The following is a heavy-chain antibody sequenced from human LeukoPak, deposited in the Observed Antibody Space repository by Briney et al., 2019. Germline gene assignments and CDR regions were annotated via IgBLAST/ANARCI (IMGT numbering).Heavy chain of an antibody. CDR2: ISWNSGSI. J-gene: IGHJ6*02. Sequence: GGSLRLSCAASGFTFDDYAMHWVRQAPGKGLEWVSGISWNSGSIGYADSVKGRFTISRDNAKNSLYLQMNSLRAEDTALYYCAKGLLQWELGADYYYGMDVWGQGTTVTVSS. V-gene: IGHV3-9*01. D-gene: IGHD1-26*01. CDR1: GFTFDDYA. CDR3: AKGLLQWELGADYYYGMDV.